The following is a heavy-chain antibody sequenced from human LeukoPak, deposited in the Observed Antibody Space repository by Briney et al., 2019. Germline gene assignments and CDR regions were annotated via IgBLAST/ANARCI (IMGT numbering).Heavy chain of an antibody. D-gene: IGHD5-24*01. V-gene: IGHV3-48*03. CDR1: GFTFSSYE. Sequence: QSGGSLRLSCAASGFTFSSYEMAWVRRAPGKGLEWVSYIGSSGGSRYYADSVRGRFTSSRDNAKNSLYLQMNSLRVEDTAVYYCAREDGDAFDIWGQGTVVSVSS. CDR2: IGSSGGSR. CDR3: AREDGDAFDI. J-gene: IGHJ3*02.